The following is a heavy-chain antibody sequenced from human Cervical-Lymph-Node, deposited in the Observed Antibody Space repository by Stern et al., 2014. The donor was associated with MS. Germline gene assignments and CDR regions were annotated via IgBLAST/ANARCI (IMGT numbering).Heavy chain of an antibody. D-gene: IGHD3-22*01. J-gene: IGHJ2*01. CDR2: INPNSGGT. CDR3: ARDSSGYYYDWYFDL. CDR1: GYTFTGYY. V-gene: IGHV1-2*06. Sequence: VQLVQSGAEVKKPGASVKVSCKASGYTFTGYYMHWVRQAPGQGLEWMGRINPNSGGTNYAQKFQGRVTMTRDTSISTAYMELSRLRSDDTAVYYCARDSSGYYYDWYFDLWGRGTLVTVSS.